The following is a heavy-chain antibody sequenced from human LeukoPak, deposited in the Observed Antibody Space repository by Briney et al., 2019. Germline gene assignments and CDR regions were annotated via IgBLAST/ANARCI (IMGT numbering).Heavy chain of an antibody. D-gene: IGHD6-13*01. Sequence: ASVKVSCKASGYTFTGYYMHWVRQAPGQGLEWMGWINPNSGGTNYAQKFQGRVTMTRDTSISTAYMELSRLRSDDTAVYCCALPGIAAARGRGFDYWGQGTLVTVSS. CDR3: ALPGIAAARGRGFDY. CDR2: INPNSGGT. V-gene: IGHV1-2*02. J-gene: IGHJ4*02. CDR1: GYTFTGYY.